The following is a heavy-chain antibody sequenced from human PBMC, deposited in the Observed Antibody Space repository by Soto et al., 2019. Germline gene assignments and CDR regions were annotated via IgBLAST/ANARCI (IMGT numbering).Heavy chain of an antibody. CDR3: TIPRGPMIRP. J-gene: IGHJ5*02. CDR1: GFTFSNAW. Sequence: EVQLVESGGGLVEPGGSLRLSCTASGFTFSNAWMTWVRQAPGKGLEWVGRIKSKTDGGTTDYAAPVKGRFTISRDDSKNTMYLQMNSLKTEVTAVYYCTIPRGPMIRPWGQGTLVTVSS. V-gene: IGHV3-15*01. CDR2: IKSKTDGGTT. D-gene: IGHD3-22*01.